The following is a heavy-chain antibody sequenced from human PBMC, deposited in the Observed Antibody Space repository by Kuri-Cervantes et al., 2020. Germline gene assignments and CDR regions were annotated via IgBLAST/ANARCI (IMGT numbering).Heavy chain of an antibody. V-gene: IGHV3-11*04. J-gene: IGHJ6*02. CDR2: ISSSSSTI. Sequence: LSLTCAASGFTFSDYYMSWIRQAPGKGLEWVSYISSSSSTIYYADSVKGRFTISRDNAKNSLYLQMNSLRDEDTAVYYCARGDIVVVPAAYYYYGMDVWGQGTTVTVSS. CDR1: GFTFSDYY. D-gene: IGHD2-2*01. CDR3: ARGDIVVVPAAYYYYGMDV.